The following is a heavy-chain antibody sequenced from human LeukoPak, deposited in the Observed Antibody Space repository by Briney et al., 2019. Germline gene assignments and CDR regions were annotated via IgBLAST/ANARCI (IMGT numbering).Heavy chain of an antibody. J-gene: IGHJ5*02. CDR1: GFTFDDYA. D-gene: IGHD6-13*01. V-gene: IGHV3-9*01. CDR3: ARGDKQLVFNRNKGGFDP. CDR2: ISWNSGSI. Sequence: GGSLTLSCAASGFTFDDYAMHWVRQAPGKGLEWVSGISWNSGSIVYGDSVKGRFTISRDNAKNSLYLQMNSLRTEDTAVYYCARGDKQLVFNRNKGGFDPWGQGNLVTVSS.